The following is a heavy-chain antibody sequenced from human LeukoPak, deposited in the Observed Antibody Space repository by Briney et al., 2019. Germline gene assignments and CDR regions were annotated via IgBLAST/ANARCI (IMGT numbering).Heavy chain of an antibody. D-gene: IGHD3-10*01. CDR2: ISACNGNT. CDR1: GYTFTSYG. CDR3: ARDHTMVRGVNHGMDV. Sequence: ASVRVSCKASGYTFTSYGISWVRQAPGQGLEWMAWISACNGNTNYAQKLQGRVTITTDTSTSTAYMELRSLRSDDTAVYYCARDHTMVRGVNHGMDVWGKGTTVTVSS. V-gene: IGHV1-18*04. J-gene: IGHJ6*04.